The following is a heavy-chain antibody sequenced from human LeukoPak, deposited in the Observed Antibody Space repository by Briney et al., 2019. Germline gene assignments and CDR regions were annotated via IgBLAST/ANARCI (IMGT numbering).Heavy chain of an antibody. CDR1: GGTFSSYA. V-gene: IGHV1-69*05. CDR2: IIPIFGTA. J-gene: IGHJ4*02. CDR3: AGGYSYGWYYFDH. Sequence: ASVKVSCKASGGTFSSYAISWVRQAPGQGLEWMGRIIPIFGTANYAQKFQGRVTITTDESTSTAYMELSSLRSEDTAVYYCAGGYSYGWYYFDHWGQGTLVTVSS. D-gene: IGHD5-18*01.